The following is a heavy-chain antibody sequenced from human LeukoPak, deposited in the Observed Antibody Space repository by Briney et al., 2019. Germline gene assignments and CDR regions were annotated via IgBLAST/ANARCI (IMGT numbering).Heavy chain of an antibody. Sequence: SETLSLTCAVYGGSFSGYYWSWIRQPPGKGLEWIGEINHSGSTNYNPSLKSRVTISVDTSKNQFSLKLSSVTAAETAVYYCAGDSSGWYRRIGYYFDYWGQGTLVTVSS. CDR1: GGSFSGYY. D-gene: IGHD6-19*01. CDR3: AGDSSGWYRRIGYYFDY. J-gene: IGHJ4*02. V-gene: IGHV4-34*01. CDR2: INHSGST.